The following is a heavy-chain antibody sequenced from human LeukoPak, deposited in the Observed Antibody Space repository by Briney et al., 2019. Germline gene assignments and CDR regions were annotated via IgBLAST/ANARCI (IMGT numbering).Heavy chain of an antibody. J-gene: IGHJ4*02. V-gene: IGHV3-23*01. CDR2: ISTSGDRT. CDR3: AKDAPPADRVSFYQGYLDY. D-gene: IGHD2-15*01. CDR1: GFTFSTYA. Sequence: PGGSLRLSCAASGFTFSTYAMSWVRQAPEKGLEWVSGISTSGDRTYYAASVEGRFTISRDDSKNTLYLQMNSLRVDDTAVYYCAKDAPPADRVSFYQGYLDYWGPGTLVTVSS.